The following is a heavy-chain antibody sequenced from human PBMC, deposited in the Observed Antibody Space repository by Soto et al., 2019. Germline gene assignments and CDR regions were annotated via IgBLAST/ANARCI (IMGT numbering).Heavy chain of an antibody. CDR1: AYTFTGYY. J-gene: IGHJ6*02. CDR2: INPNSGGT. CDR3: ARMGVVDIVATIALGYYYTMDV. Sequence: ASVKVSCKASAYTFTGYYMHWVRQAPGQGLEWMGWINPNSGGTNYAQKFQGWVTMTRDTSISTAYMELSRLRSDDTAVYYCARMGVVDIVATIALGYYYTMDVWGQGTTVTVSS. D-gene: IGHD5-12*01. V-gene: IGHV1-2*04.